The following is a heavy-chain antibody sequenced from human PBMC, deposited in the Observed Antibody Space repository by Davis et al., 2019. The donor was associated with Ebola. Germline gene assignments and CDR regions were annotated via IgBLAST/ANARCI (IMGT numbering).Heavy chain of an antibody. CDR2: IWYDGSNK. V-gene: IGHV3-33*01. CDR3: ARSPRGGYYYYGMDV. CDR1: GFTFSSYG. D-gene: IGHD3-10*01. Sequence: GESLKISCAASGFTFSSYGMHWVRQPPGKGLEWVAVIWYDGSNKYSADSVKGRFTISRDNSKNTLYLQMNSLRAEDTAVYYCARSPRGGYYYYGMDVWGQGTTVTVSS. J-gene: IGHJ6*02.